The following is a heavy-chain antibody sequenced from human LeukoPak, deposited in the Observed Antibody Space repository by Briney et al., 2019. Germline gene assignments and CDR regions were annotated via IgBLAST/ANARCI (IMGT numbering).Heavy chain of an antibody. CDR2: ISGSGVST. CDR3: AKVKFGGDGAFDI. V-gene: IGHV3-23*01. J-gene: IGHJ3*02. CDR1: GFTFSSYA. Sequence: GGSLRLSYAASGFTFSSYAMSWVRQAPGKGLEWVSAISGSGVSTYYADSVKGRFTISRDNSKNTLYLQMNSLRAEDTAVYYCAKVKFGGDGAFDIWGQGTMVTVSS. D-gene: IGHD4-17*01.